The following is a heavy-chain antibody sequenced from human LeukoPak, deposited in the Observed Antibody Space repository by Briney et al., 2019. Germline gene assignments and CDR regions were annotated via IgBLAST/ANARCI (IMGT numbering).Heavy chain of an antibody. V-gene: IGHV4-61*01. CDR1: GGSVSSGSYY. CDR2: IYYSGST. CDR3: ARIVVVPAAYYYYGMDV. D-gene: IGHD2-2*01. Sequence: SETLSLTCTVSGGSVSSGSYYWSWIRQPPGKGLEWIGYIYYSGSTNYNPSLKSRVTISVDTSKNQFSLKLSSVTAADTVVYYCARIVVVPAAYYYYGMDVWGQGTTVTVSS. J-gene: IGHJ6*02.